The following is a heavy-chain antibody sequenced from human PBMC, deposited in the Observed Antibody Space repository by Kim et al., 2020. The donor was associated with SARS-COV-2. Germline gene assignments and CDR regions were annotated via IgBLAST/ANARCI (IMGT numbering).Heavy chain of an antibody. CDR1: GFIFDDYA. V-gene: IGHV3-9*01. CDR3: VKDMDPGEAEGNTSLDY. CDR2: ISWNSGRI. D-gene: IGHD1-1*01. Sequence: GGSLRLSCAASGFIFDDYAMHWVRQAPGKGLEWVSSISWNSGRISYADSVKGRYTISRDNAQNSLYLQMNSLSLEDTAFYFWVKDMDPGEAEGNTSLDYGGQGTLVTVSS. J-gene: IGHJ4*02.